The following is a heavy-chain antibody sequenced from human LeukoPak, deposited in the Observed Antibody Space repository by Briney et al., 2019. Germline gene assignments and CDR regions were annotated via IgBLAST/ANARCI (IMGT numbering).Heavy chain of an antibody. CDR3: AKDPHYYDSSGYYYSYFDY. CDR2: ISGSGGST. Sequence: GGSLRLSCAASGFTFSSYAMSWVRQAPGKGLEWVSAISGSGGSTYYADSVKGRFTISRDNSKNTLYLQMNSLRAEDTAVYYCAKDPHYYDSSGYYYSYFDYWGQGTLVTVSS. D-gene: IGHD3-22*01. V-gene: IGHV3-23*01. J-gene: IGHJ4*02. CDR1: GFTFSSYA.